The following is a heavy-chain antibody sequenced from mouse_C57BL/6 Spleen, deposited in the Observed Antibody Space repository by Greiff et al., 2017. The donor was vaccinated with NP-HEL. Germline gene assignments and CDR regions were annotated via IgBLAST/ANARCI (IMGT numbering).Heavy chain of an antibody. J-gene: IGHJ2*01. Sequence: QVQLQQPGTELVKPGASVKLSCKASGYTFTSYWMHWVKQRPGQGLEWIGNINPSNGGTNYNEKFKSKATLPVDKSSSTAYMQLSSLTSEDSAVYYGAREEAYYGSSFDYWGQGTTLTVSS. D-gene: IGHD1-1*01. CDR3: AREEAYYGSSFDY. CDR1: GYTFTSYW. CDR2: INPSNGGT. V-gene: IGHV1-53*01.